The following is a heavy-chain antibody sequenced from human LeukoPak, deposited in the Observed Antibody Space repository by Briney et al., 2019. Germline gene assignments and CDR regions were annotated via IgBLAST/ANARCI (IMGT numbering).Heavy chain of an antibody. CDR3: ARQVVAARRTHDY. CDR1: GGSISSSSYY. J-gene: IGHJ4*02. V-gene: IGHV4-39*01. CDR2: IYYSGST. D-gene: IGHD2-15*01. Sequence: PSETLSLTCTVSGGSISSSSYYWGWIRQPPGKGLEWIGSIYYSGSTYYNPSLKSRVTISVDTSKNQFSLKLSSVTAADTAVYYCARQVVAARRTHDYWGRGTLVTVSS.